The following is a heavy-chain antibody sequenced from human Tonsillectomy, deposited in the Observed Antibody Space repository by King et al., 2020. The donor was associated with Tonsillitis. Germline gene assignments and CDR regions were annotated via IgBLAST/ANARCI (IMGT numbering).Heavy chain of an antibody. Sequence: QLVQSGAEVKKPGASVNVSCKASGYTFTDNQIHWVRQAPGQGLEWMGWINPNSGGTDYAQKFQGRVTMTRDTSISTAYMELSKLRSDDAAVYYCARRTFGSGSYDFSTYYFYYWGQGTLVTVSS. CDR2: INPNSGGT. V-gene: IGHV1-2*02. CDR3: ARRTFGSGSYDFSTYYFYY. CDR1: GYTFTDNQ. D-gene: IGHD3-10*01. J-gene: IGHJ4*02.